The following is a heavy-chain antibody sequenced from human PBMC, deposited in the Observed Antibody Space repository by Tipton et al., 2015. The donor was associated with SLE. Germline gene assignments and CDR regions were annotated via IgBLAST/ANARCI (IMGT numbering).Heavy chain of an antibody. CDR3: ARAAYYYDRYDY. J-gene: IGHJ4*02. D-gene: IGHD3-22*01. V-gene: IGHV4-39*01. CDR2: IYYSGST. CDR1: GGSISSSSYY. Sequence: TLSLTCTVSGGSISSSSYYWGWIRQPPGKGLEWIGSIYYSGSTYYNPSLKSRVTISVDTSKNQFSLKLSSVTAAGTAVYYCARAAYYYDRYDYWGQGTLVTVSS.